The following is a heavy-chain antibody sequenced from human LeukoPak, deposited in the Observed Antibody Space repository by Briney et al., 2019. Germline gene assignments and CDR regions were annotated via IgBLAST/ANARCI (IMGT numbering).Heavy chain of an antibody. D-gene: IGHD3-22*01. J-gene: IGHJ4*02. Sequence: SETLSLTCTVSGGSISSYYWSWIRQPSGKGLEWIGYIYYSGSTNYNPSLKSRVTISVDTSKNQFSLKLSSVTAADTAVYYCTSYYYDSSGYYNFDYWGQGTLVTVSS. CDR2: IYYSGST. V-gene: IGHV4-59*01. CDR3: TSYYYDSSGYYNFDY. CDR1: GGSISSYY.